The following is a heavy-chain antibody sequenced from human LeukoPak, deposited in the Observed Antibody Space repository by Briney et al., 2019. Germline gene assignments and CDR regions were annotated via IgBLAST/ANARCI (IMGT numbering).Heavy chain of an antibody. CDR2: INPNSGGT. CDR1: GYTFTGYY. J-gene: IGHJ5*02. CDR3: ARVPGVAAAGTLDP. Sequence: GASVKVSCKASGYTFTGYYMHWVRQAPGQGLGWMGWINPNSGGTNYAQKFQGRVTMTRDTSISTAYMELSRLRSDDTAVYYCARVPGVAAAGTLDPWGQGTLVTVSS. V-gene: IGHV1-2*02. D-gene: IGHD6-13*01.